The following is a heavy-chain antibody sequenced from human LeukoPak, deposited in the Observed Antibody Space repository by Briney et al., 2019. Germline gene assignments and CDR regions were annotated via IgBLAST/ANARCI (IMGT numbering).Heavy chain of an antibody. CDR3: ARHHQYPITYYMDV. V-gene: IGHV1-18*01. CDR1: GYPFSNYG. Sequence: GASVKVSCKASGYPFSNYGISWVRQAPGQGLEWMGWISAYNGNTNYAQKLQGRITMTTDTSTSTAYMELRSLRSDDTAVYYCARHHQYPITYYMDVWGKGTTVTVSS. D-gene: IGHD3-10*01. J-gene: IGHJ6*03. CDR2: ISAYNGNT.